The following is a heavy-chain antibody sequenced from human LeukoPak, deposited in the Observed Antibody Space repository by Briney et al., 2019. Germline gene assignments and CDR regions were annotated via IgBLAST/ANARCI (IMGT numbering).Heavy chain of an antibody. Sequence: PSETLSLTCTISGGSISTYYWTWIRQPPAKGLEWIAYIYYSGSGNYNPSLKSRVTLSVDTSKNQFSLKLSSVTAADTAVYYCARVGSGCFDYWGQGTLVAVSS. CDR3: ARVGSGCFDY. CDR2: IYYSGSG. V-gene: IGHV4-59*01. CDR1: GGSISTYY. D-gene: IGHD1-26*01. J-gene: IGHJ4*02.